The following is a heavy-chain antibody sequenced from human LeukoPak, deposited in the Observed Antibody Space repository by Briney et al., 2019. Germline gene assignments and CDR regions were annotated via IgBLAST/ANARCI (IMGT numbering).Heavy chain of an antibody. Sequence: GGSLRLSCAASGFTVSSSYMYWVRQAPGKGLEWVSAISGSGGSADYTDSVKGRFTISRDNSKNTLFLQMNSLRVEDTAVYYCAKDDNYYESSGYPVAAYWGQGTLVTVSS. CDR2: ISGSGGSA. CDR3: AKDDNYYESSGYPVAAY. J-gene: IGHJ4*02. D-gene: IGHD3-22*01. V-gene: IGHV3-23*01. CDR1: GFTVSSSY.